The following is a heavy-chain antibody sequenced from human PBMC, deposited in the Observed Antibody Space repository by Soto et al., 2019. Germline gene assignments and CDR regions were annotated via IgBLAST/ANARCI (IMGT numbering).Heavy chain of an antibody. J-gene: IGHJ4*02. CDR1: SDSISSYY. V-gene: IGHV4-59*01. D-gene: IGHD6-13*01. CDR3: ARGTSWQLPFDY. Sequence: SETLSLTCTVSSDSISSYYWSWIRQPPGKRLEWIGYISYSGSTNYNPSLKSRVTISGDTSKNQFSLKVSSVTAADTAVYYCARGTSWQLPFDYWGQGTLVTVSS. CDR2: ISYSGST.